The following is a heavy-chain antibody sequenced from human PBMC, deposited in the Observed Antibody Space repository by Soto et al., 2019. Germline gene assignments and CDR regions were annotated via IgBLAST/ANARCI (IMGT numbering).Heavy chain of an antibody. CDR3: AKEGDCGDYAGENWVDS. J-gene: IGHJ5*01. V-gene: IGHV3-74*01. CDR1: GFTFFAYW. Sequence: EVQLVESGGGLVQPGGSLRLSCAASGFTFFAYWIHWVRQVPGKGLVWVSRINSDGSHTSYADSVRGRFTISSDNSKNTVYLQMNRLTAEDTAVYYCAKEGDCGDYAGENWVDSWGQGSLVTVSS. CDR2: INSDGSHT. D-gene: IGHD4-17*01.